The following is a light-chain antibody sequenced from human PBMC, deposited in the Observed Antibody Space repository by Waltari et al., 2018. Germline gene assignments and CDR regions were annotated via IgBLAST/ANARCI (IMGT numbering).Light chain of an antibody. CDR3: QHYNSFSALFT. V-gene: IGKV1-5*03. J-gene: IGKJ3*01. CDR1: QSISRW. CDR2: KAS. Sequence: EIQMTQPPYTVSASVGDRVNITCRASQSISRWLAWYQQKPGKAPKLLIHKASSLQSGVPSRFSGSGSGTEFTLNITSLQPDDFATYYCQHYNSFSALFTFGPGTQVDIK.